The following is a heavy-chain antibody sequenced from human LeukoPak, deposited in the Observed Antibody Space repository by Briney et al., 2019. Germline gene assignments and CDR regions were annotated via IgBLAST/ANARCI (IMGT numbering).Heavy chain of an antibody. Sequence: SETLSLTCAVYGGSFSGYYWSWIRQPPGKGLEWIGYIYYSGSTNYNPSLKSRVTISVDTSKNQFSLKLSSVTAADTAVYYCATWLGLGYFDYWGQGTLVTVSS. V-gene: IGHV4-59*01. D-gene: IGHD6-19*01. CDR3: ATWLGLGYFDY. CDR1: GGSFSGYY. CDR2: IYYSGST. J-gene: IGHJ4*02.